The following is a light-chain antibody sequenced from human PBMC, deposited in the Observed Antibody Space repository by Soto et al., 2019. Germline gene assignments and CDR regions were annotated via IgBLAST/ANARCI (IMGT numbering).Light chain of an antibody. V-gene: IGLV1-47*01. CDR3: AAWDDSLSGPV. CDR1: SSNIGSNY. Sequence: QSVLTQPPSASGTPGQRVTISCSGSSSNIGSNYVYWYQQLPGTAPKLLIYRNNQRPSGAPDRFSGSKSGTSASLAISGLRSEDEADYYCAAWDDSLSGPVFGGGTKLTVL. CDR2: RNN. J-gene: IGLJ3*02.